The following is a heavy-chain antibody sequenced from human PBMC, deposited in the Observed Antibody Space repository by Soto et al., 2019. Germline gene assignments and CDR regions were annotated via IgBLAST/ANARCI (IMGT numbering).Heavy chain of an antibody. D-gene: IGHD6-13*01. CDR1: GFTLTSFG. V-gene: IGHV3-23*01. J-gene: IGHJ5*02. Sequence: EVQLLDYGGGLVQPGGSLRLSCAASGFTLTSFGMSWVRQAPGKGLEWVSSISASGTSMYYAKSVEGRFTISRDTSKNTLYLQMNSLRAEDTDVYYCAKRGDTASRYGFDPWCQGTLGSVS. CDR3: AKRGDTASRYGFDP. CDR2: ISASGTSM.